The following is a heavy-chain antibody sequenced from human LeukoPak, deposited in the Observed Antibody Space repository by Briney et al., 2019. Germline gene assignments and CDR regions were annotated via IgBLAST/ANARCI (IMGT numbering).Heavy chain of an antibody. Sequence: GGSLRLSCAASGFTFTNYAVSWVRQAPGKGLEWVSAEGSRGGTYYADSVKGRFTISRDSSESTLSLQMNSLRVEDTALYYCASRTWTGAGYYAFDIWGQGTMVTVSS. CDR2: EGSRGGT. CDR1: GFTFTNYA. V-gene: IGHV3-23*01. CDR3: ASRTWTGAGYYAFDI. D-gene: IGHD3/OR15-3a*01. J-gene: IGHJ3*02.